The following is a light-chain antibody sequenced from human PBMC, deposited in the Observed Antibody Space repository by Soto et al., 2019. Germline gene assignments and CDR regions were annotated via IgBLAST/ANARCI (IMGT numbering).Light chain of an antibody. J-gene: IGKJ1*01. CDR3: QQYDSWT. CDR1: QSFGGW. V-gene: IGKV1-5*03. CDR2: KAS. Sequence: IHMTHSPSTLSASVLDRVTITCRASQSFGGWLAWYQQKPGKAPKLLIYKASTLESGVPSRFSGSGSGTDFTLTISGLQPDDFATYYCQQYDSWTFGQGTKVDIK.